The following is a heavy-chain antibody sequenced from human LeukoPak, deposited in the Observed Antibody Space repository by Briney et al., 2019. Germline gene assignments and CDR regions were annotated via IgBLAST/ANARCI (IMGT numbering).Heavy chain of an antibody. Sequence: SVKVSCKASGGTFSSYAISWVRQAPGQGLEWMGRIIPILGIANYAQKFQGRVTITADKSTSTAYMELSSLRSEDTAVYYCARGPYYYDSSGYDDYWGQGTLVTVSS. CDR1: GGTFSSYA. CDR2: IIPILGIA. CDR3: ARGPYYYDSSGYDDY. J-gene: IGHJ4*02. V-gene: IGHV1-69*04. D-gene: IGHD3-22*01.